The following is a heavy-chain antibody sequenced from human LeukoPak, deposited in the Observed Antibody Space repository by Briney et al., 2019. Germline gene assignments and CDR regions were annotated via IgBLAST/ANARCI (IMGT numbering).Heavy chain of an antibody. Sequence: ASVKVSCKASGYTFTSYYLRWVRQAPGQGLEWMGIINPSGGSTSYAQKFQARVTMTRNKSTSTVYMELSSLRSEDTAVYYCARAVVVVTAIDYWGQGTLATVSS. CDR3: ARAVVVVTAIDY. J-gene: IGHJ4*02. CDR2: INPSGGST. V-gene: IGHV1-46*01. CDR1: GYTFTSYY. D-gene: IGHD2-21*02.